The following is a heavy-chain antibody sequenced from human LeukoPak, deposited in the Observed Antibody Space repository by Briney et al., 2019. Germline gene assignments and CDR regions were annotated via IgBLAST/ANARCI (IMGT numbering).Heavy chain of an antibody. J-gene: IGHJ4*03. CDR3: ARGPTISETGYFDY. V-gene: IGHV4-34*01. CDR2: INHRGDT. Sequence: SETLSLTCAVYGGSFSSYYWSWIRQSPGKGLEWIAEINHRGDTNYNPSVKSRVTISVDTSKNQFSLKVTSLTAADTAVYYCARGPTISETGYFDYWGQGTLITVSA. CDR1: GGSFSSYY. D-gene: IGHD1-1*01.